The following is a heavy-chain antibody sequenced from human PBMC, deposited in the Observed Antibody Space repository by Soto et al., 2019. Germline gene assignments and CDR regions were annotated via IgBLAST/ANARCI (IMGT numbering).Heavy chain of an antibody. D-gene: IGHD2-8*01. V-gene: IGHV3-23*01. CDR1: GFTFSSYA. CDR2: ISGSGGST. Sequence: GGSLRLSCAASGFTFSSYAMSWVRQAPGKGLEWVSAISGSGGSTYYADSVKGRFTISRDNSKNTLYLQMNSLRAEDTAVYYCAKDVRYCTNGVCYTGYFDYWGQGTLVTVSS. CDR3: AKDVRYCTNGVCYTGYFDY. J-gene: IGHJ4*02.